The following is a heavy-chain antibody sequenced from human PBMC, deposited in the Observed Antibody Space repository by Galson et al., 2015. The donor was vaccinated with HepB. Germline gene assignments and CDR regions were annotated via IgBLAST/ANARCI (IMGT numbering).Heavy chain of an antibody. D-gene: IGHD6-13*01. J-gene: IGHJ6*02. Sequence: SLRLSCAASGFTFSSYGMHWVRQAPGKGLEWVAFIRYDGSNKYYADSVKGRFTISRDNSKNTLYLQMNSLRAEDTAVYYCAKPSSLGRIAAAGKFDYYYYGMDVWGQGTTVTASS. CDR2: IRYDGSNK. CDR3: AKPSSLGRIAAAGKFDYYYYGMDV. CDR1: GFTFSSYG. V-gene: IGHV3-30*02.